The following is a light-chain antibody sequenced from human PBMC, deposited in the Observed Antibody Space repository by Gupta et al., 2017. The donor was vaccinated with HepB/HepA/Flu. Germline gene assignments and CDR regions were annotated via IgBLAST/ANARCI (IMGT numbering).Light chain of an antibody. CDR2: ENN. CDR1: SSNIGNNY. V-gene: IGLV1-51*02. Sequence: QSVLTQPPSVSAAPGQKVTIYCSGSSSNIGNNYVSWYQQLPGTAPKLLIYENNKRPSEIPDRFSGSKSGTSATLGITGLQTEDEADYYCGTWDSSLSTFYVFGTGTKVTVL. CDR3: GTWDSSLSTFYV. J-gene: IGLJ1*01.